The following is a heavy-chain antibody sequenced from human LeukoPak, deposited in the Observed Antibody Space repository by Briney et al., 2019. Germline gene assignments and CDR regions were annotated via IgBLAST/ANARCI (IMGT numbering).Heavy chain of an antibody. CDR1: GFTFSRYV. J-gene: IGHJ4*02. CDR3: AKSGYNRFDY. Sequence: GGSLRLSCAASGFTFSRYVMSWVRQAPGKGPEWISTISISDDNTFDADSVKGRFTISRDNSKTTLYLQMNSLRAEDTAVYYCAKSGYNRFDYWGQGTLVTVSS. V-gene: IGHV3-23*01. CDR2: ISISDDNT. D-gene: IGHD5-24*01.